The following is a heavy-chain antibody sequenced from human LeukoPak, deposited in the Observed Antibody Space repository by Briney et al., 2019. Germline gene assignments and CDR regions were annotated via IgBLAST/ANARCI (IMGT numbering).Heavy chain of an antibody. CDR1: GYTFTGYY. CDR3: VRGTTDAYFDY. CDR2: FNSNSGGT. V-gene: IGHV1-2*02. Sequence: ASVKVSCKASGYTFTGYYMHWVRQAPGQGLEWMGWFNSNSGGTNYAQKFQGRVTMTRDTSISTAYMDLSRLRSDDTAVYYCVRGTTDAYFDYWGQGTLVTVSS. J-gene: IGHJ4*02. D-gene: IGHD2/OR15-2a*01.